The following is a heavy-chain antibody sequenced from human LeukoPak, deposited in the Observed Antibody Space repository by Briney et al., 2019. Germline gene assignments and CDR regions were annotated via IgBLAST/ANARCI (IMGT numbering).Heavy chain of an antibody. CDR1: GGSISGLY. Sequence: PSETLSLTCTVSGGSISGLYWGWIRQPPGKGLEWIGYIYYSGSTNYNPSLKSRVTISVDTSKNQFSLKLSSVTAADTAVYYCARQHPPDDYWGQGTLVTVSS. CDR3: ARQHPPDDY. CDR2: IYYSGST. V-gene: IGHV4-59*08. J-gene: IGHJ4*02.